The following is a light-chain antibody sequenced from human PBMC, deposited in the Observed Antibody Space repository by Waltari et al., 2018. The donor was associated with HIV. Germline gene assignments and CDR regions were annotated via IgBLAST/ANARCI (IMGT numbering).Light chain of an antibody. Sequence: EIALTQSPSTLSLPPGDGGPILCRASHAIDSSHLAWYQHKPGQSPRLLIYGGSVRATDVPDRFSGSVSGTDFTLSIARVEPEDFAVYYCQQFDMLPETYGQGTKVE. CDR2: GGS. J-gene: IGKJ1*01. CDR3: QQFDMLPET. CDR1: HAIDSSH. V-gene: IGKV3-20*01.